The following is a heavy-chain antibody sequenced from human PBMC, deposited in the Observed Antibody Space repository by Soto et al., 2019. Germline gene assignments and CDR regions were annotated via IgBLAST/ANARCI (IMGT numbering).Heavy chain of an antibody. CDR1: GFTFSSYA. V-gene: IGHV3-23*01. Sequence: EVQLLESGGGLVQPGGSLRLSCAASGFTFSSYAMSWVRQAPGKGLEWVSAISGSGGSTYYADSVKGRFTISRDNSKNPLYLQMNSLRAEDTAVYYCAKGGSSSWFGDYYGMDVWGQGTTVTVSS. CDR2: ISGSGGST. CDR3: AKGGSSSWFGDYYGMDV. D-gene: IGHD6-13*01. J-gene: IGHJ6*02.